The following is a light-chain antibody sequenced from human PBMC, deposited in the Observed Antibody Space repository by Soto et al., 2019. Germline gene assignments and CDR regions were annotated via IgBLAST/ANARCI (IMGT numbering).Light chain of an antibody. Sequence: QSALTQPASVSGSPGQSINVSCTGASSDVANDKFVSWYQQHPGNAPKLMIYEGTKRPSGVSDRFSASKSGDTASLTISGLQAEDEADYYCCSYAHSDTHNYVFGTGTKVTVL. CDR2: EGT. J-gene: IGLJ1*01. CDR1: SSDVANDKF. CDR3: CSYAHSDTHNYV. V-gene: IGLV2-23*01.